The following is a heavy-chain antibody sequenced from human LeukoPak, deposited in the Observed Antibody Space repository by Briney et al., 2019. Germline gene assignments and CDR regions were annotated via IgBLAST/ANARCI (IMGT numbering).Heavy chain of an antibody. D-gene: IGHD2-2*02. CDR1: GFTFSSYG. CDR3: AKDLDCSSTSCYKEDVGY. J-gene: IGHJ4*02. V-gene: IGHV3-30*02. Sequence: GGSLRLSCAASGFTFSSYGMHWVRQAPGKGLEWVAFIRYDGSNKYYADSVKGRFTISRDNSKNTLYLQMNSLRAEDTAVYYCAKDLDCSSTSCYKEDVGYWGQGTLVTVSS. CDR2: IRYDGSNK.